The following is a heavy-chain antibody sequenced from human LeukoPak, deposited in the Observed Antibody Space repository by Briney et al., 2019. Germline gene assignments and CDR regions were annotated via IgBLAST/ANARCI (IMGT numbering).Heavy chain of an antibody. CDR3: ASPVLNP. CDR1: GGSISSGSYY. CDR2: IKHSGST. V-gene: IGHV4-39*07. J-gene: IGHJ5*02. Sequence: PSQTLSLTCTVSGGSISSGSYYWSWIRQPPGKGLEWIGEIKHSGSTNYNPSLKSRVTISVDTSKNQFSLKLSSVTAADTAVYYCASPVLNPWGQGTLVTVSS. D-gene: IGHD2-8*01.